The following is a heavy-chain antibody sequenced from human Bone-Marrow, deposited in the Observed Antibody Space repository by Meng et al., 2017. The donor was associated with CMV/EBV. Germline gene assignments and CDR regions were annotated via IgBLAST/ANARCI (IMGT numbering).Heavy chain of an antibody. D-gene: IGHD5-18*01. CDR1: GFTFDDYT. V-gene: IGHV3-43*01. CDR3: AKDVSSNGYSSADY. J-gene: IGHJ4*02. Sequence: GGSLRHSCAASGFTFDDYTMHWVRQAPGKGLEWVSLISWDGGSTYYADSVKGRFTISRDNSKNSLYLQMNSLRTEDTALYYCAKDVSSNGYSSADYWGQGTLVTVSS. CDR2: ISWDGGST.